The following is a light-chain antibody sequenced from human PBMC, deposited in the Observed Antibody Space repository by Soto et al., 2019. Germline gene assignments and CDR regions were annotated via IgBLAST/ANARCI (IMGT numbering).Light chain of an antibody. Sequence: DIQMTQSPSSLSAFLGERVTITCQASQAISNYLNWYRQKPGKAPKLLIYDASNLQTGVPSRFSGSGSGTDFTFFISSLQPEDIATYYCQQYDNLPLTFGGGTKVEIK. CDR1: QAISNY. CDR2: DAS. J-gene: IGKJ4*01. CDR3: QQYDNLPLT. V-gene: IGKV1-33*01.